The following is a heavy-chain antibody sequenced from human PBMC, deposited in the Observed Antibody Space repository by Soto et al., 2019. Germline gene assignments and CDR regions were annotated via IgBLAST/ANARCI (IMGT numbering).Heavy chain of an antibody. D-gene: IGHD5-12*01. CDR3: ASGSFPMAYEQTIYGGYHWRAGDWFDP. V-gene: IGHV1-3*01. Sequence: QVQLVQSGAEVKKPGASVKVSCKASGYTFTSYAMHWVRQAPGQRPEWMGWINAGNGNTKYSQKFQGRVTITRDTSASTAYMELISLRSEDTAVYYCASGSFPMAYEQTIYGGYHWRAGDWFDPWGQGTLVTVSS. CDR1: GYTFTSYA. CDR2: INAGNGNT. J-gene: IGHJ5*02.